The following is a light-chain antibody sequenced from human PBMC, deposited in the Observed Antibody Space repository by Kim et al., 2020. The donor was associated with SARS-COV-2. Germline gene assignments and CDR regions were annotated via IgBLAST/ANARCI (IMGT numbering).Light chain of an antibody. CDR2: QDS. CDR1: KLGDKY. J-gene: IGLJ2*01. Sequence: SYELTQPPSVSVSPGQSAYITCSGEKLGDKYACWYQQKPGQSPLLVISQDSKRPSGIPERFSVSKSGKPATLTISGTQAMDEADYYCQAWDSSTSGVVFGGGTQRTVL. V-gene: IGLV3-1*01. CDR3: QAWDSSTSGVV.